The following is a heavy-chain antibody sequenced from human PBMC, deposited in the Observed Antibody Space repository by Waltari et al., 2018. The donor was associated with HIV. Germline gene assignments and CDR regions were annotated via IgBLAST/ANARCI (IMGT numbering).Heavy chain of an antibody. Sequence: QVQLVQSGAEAKKPGASVKVSCKTSGYTFPGQGIRWLRQAPGQGLEWMGWISAYYGDTNYAQKFQGSVSMTRDTSTTTAYMELTSLRSDDTAVYYCARENYYDTSASHCPFDYWGQGTLVTVSS. CDR1: GYTFPGQG. CDR3: ARENYYDTSASHCPFDY. CDR2: ISAYYGDT. D-gene: IGHD3-22*01. J-gene: IGHJ4*02. V-gene: IGHV1-18*01.